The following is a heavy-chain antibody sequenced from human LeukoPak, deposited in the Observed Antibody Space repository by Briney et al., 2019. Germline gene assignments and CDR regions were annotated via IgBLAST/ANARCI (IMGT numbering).Heavy chain of an antibody. CDR3: ARDNYDSSGYDFDY. CDR2: ISSSSSYI. Sequence: PGRSLRLSCAASGFTFSSYSMNWVRQAPGKGLEWVSSISSSSSYIYYADSVKGRFTISRDNAKNSLYLQMNSLRAEDTAVYYCARDNYDSSGYDFDYWGQGTLVTVSS. D-gene: IGHD3-22*01. V-gene: IGHV3-21*01. CDR1: GFTFSSYS. J-gene: IGHJ4*02.